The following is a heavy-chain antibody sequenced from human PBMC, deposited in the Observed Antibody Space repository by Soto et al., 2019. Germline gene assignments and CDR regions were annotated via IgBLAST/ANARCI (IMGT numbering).Heavy chain of an antibody. Sequence: QVQLQESGPGLVKPSETLSLTCTVSGDSISGGASFWIWIRQPPGKGLEGIANVYYSGSSYYNPSLKSRLTISVDTTKNQFSLQLKSMTAADTAVYYCAKLSCTSSTCYFPGWFDPWGQGTLVTVSS. CDR1: GDSISGGASF. J-gene: IGHJ5*02. CDR3: AKLSCTSSTCYFPGWFDP. V-gene: IGHV4-31*03. CDR2: VYYSGSS. D-gene: IGHD2-2*01.